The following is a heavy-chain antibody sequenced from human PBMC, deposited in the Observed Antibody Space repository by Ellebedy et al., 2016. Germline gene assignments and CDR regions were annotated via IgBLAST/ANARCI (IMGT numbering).Heavy chain of an antibody. D-gene: IGHD1-26*01. J-gene: IGHJ4*02. CDR3: ARDGAKREIDY. V-gene: IGHV3-33*08. CDR1: GFTFRNYG. CDR2: SRPEGRDH. Sequence: GGSLRLSXAASGFTFRNYGMHWVRQAPGKGLEWVGMSRPEGRDHFYADSVKGRITFSRDNSKNTVYLELTSLRAEDTAVYYCARDGAKREIDYWGQGTLVTVSS.